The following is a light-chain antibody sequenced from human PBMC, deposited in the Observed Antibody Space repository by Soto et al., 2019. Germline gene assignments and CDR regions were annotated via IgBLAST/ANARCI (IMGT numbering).Light chain of an antibody. CDR1: SSNLGINF. V-gene: IGLV1-51*02. Sequence: QSVLTQPPSVSAAPEQKVTISCSGGSSNLGINFVSWYQQFSGAVPKLLIYENNKRPSGIPDRFSGAKSGTSATLDITGLQTGDEADYYCATWDGSLSAGVFGGGTKVTVL. J-gene: IGLJ1*01. CDR3: ATWDGSLSAGV. CDR2: ENN.